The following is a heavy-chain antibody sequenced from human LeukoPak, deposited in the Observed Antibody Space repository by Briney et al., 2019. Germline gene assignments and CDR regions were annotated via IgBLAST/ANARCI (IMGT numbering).Heavy chain of an antibody. Sequence: SETLSLTCAVSGGSISSSDWWSWVRQPPGKGLEWIGETYHSGSANYNPSLRSRVTISVDKSKNQFSLRLSSVTAADTAVYYCARVVIAANGYFYYYMDVWGKGTTVTVS. D-gene: IGHD2-15*01. CDR3: ARVVIAANGYFYYYMDV. J-gene: IGHJ6*03. CDR2: TYHSGSA. CDR1: GGSISSSDW. V-gene: IGHV4-4*02.